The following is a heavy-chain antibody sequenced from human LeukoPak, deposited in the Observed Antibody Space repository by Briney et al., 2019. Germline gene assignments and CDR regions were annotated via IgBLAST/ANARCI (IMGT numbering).Heavy chain of an antibody. D-gene: IGHD2-8*02. CDR2: IHYSGST. V-gene: IGHV4-59*12. CDR1: GGPISSYY. CDR3: ARGGNVLVVTQKRKKPFDY. Sequence: SETLSLTCTVSGGPISSYYWSWIRQPPGKGLEWIGYIHYSGSTNYNPSLKSRVTISVDVSKRQFSLRLTSVTAADTAVYFCARGGNVLVVTQKRKKPFDYWGQGTLVTVSS. J-gene: IGHJ4*02.